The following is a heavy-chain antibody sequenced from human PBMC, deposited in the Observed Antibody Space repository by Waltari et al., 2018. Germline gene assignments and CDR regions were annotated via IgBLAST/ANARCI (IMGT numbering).Heavy chain of an antibody. Sequence: EVQLVESGGGLVQPGGSLRLSCAASGFTFSSYWMSWVRQAQGKGLEWVANIKQDGNEKYYEDSVKGRFDIARDNAKNELYLQMNSLRAEDTAVYYCASTIQWLPREGYFDYWGQGTLVTVSS. D-gene: IGHD6-19*01. V-gene: IGHV3-7*01. CDR3: ASTIQWLPREGYFDY. CDR2: IKQDGNEK. CDR1: GFTFSSYW. J-gene: IGHJ4*02.